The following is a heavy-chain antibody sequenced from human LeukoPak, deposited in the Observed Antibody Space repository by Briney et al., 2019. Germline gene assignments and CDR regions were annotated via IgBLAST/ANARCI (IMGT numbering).Heavy chain of an antibody. CDR1: GFTFSSYG. D-gene: IGHD3-3*01. V-gene: IGHV3-30*02. J-gene: IGHJ5*02. CDR3: AKVSGNDFNWFDP. Sequence: PGGSLRLSCAASGFTFSSYGMHWVRQAPGKGLEWAAFIRYDGSNKYYADSVKGRFTISRDNSKNTLYLQMNSLRAEDTAVYYCAKVSGNDFNWFDPWGQGTLVTVSS. CDR2: IRYDGSNK.